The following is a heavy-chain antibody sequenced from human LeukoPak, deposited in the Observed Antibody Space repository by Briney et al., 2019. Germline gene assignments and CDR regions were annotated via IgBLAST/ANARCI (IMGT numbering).Heavy chain of an antibody. CDR3: ARGALYYDILTGYSRGYYYYMDV. CDR2: IYYSGTT. V-gene: IGHV4-38-2*02. CDR1: GFSMSSSYY. D-gene: IGHD3-9*01. Sequence: SETLSLTCSVSGFSMSSSYYWGWIRQPPGKGLEWIGSIYYSGTTYYSPSLKSRVTILVDTSKNQFSLKLSSVTAADTAVYYCARGALYYDILTGYSRGYYYYMDVWGKGTTVTVSS. J-gene: IGHJ6*03.